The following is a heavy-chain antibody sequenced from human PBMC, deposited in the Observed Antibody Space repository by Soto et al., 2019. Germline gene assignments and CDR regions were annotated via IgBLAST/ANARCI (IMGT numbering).Heavy chain of an antibody. CDR3: AKDRAERGPADRFHS. V-gene: IGHV3-23*01. D-gene: IGHD1-1*01. J-gene: IGHJ5*01. CDR1: VFIFSNYA. Sequence: GGSLRLSCAASVFIFSNYAMNCVRHSPGKCLEWVSVISKSGGNAYYADSVRGRFTVSRDNSKNTLYLQMNALTAEDTAIYFCAKDRAERGPADRFHSWGQGSVVTVSS. CDR2: ISKSGGNA.